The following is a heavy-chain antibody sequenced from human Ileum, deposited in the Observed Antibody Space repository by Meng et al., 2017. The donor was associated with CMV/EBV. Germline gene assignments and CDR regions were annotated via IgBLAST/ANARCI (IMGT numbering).Heavy chain of an antibody. V-gene: IGHV4-4*07. D-gene: IGHD3-10*01. Sequence: HLQRSGPSLVKPPETLSLTCPGSGHSIKNYYWTWLRQPAGKGLEWLGRIHYSGGTDDNPSLKSRVTLSIDTSKNQLSLKIYSVTAADTAVYYCARAGARGVPVDLWGQGTLVTVSS. CDR2: IHYSGGT. CDR3: ARAGARGVPVDL. CDR1: GHSIKNYY. J-gene: IGHJ4*02.